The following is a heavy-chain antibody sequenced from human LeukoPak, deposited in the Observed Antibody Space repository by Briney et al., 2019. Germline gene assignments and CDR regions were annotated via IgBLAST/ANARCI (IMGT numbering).Heavy chain of an antibody. CDR2: INTDGSST. Sequence: GGSLRLSCAASGFTVSSNYMSWVRQAPGRGLVWVSRINTDGSSTSYADSVKGRFTISRDNAKNTLYLQMNSLRAEDTAVYYCARDPSKYSSSSDDAFDIWGQGTMVTVSS. CDR1: GFTVSSNY. V-gene: IGHV3-74*01. D-gene: IGHD6-6*01. J-gene: IGHJ3*02. CDR3: ARDPSKYSSSSDDAFDI.